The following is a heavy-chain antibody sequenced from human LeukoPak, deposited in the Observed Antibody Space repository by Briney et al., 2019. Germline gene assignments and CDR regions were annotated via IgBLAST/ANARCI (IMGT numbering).Heavy chain of an antibody. CDR3: ARDLAVTPSIITFGGVIKYYFDY. CDR2: IYHSGST. D-gene: IGHD3-16*02. V-gene: IGHV4-4*02. Sequence: SGTLSLTCAVSGGSISSSNWWSWVRQPPGKGLEWIGEIYHSGSTNYNPSLKSRVTISVDKSKNQFSLKLSSVTAADTAVYYCARDLAVTPSIITFGGVIKYYFDYWGQGTLVTVSS. CDR1: GGSISSSNW. J-gene: IGHJ4*02.